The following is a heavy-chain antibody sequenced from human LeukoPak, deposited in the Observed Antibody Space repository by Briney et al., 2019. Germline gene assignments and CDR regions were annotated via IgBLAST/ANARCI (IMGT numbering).Heavy chain of an antibody. CDR2: IWYDGSNK. Sequence: GGSLRLSCAASGFTFSSYGMHWVRQAPGKGLEWVAVIWYDGSNKYYADSVKGRFTNSRDKSKNTLYLQMNSLRAEDTAVYYCARDGRYCSSTSCYYGMDVWGQGTTVTVSS. CDR3: ARDGRYCSSTSCYYGMDV. CDR1: GFTFSSYG. J-gene: IGHJ6*02. V-gene: IGHV3-33*01. D-gene: IGHD2-2*01.